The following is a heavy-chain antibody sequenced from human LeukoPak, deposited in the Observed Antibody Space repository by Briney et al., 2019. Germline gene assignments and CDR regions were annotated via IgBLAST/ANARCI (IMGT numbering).Heavy chain of an antibody. V-gene: IGHV4-39*01. CDR3: ARAIVVVPAAMKYFDY. D-gene: IGHD2-2*01. CDR1: GGSISSSSYC. J-gene: IGHJ4*02. CDR2: IYYSGST. Sequence: SETLSLTCTVSGGSISSSSYCWGWIRQPPGKGLEWVGSIYYSGSTYYNPSLKSRVTISVDTSKNQFSLKLSSVTAADTAVYYCARAIVVVPAAMKYFDYWGQGTLVTVSS.